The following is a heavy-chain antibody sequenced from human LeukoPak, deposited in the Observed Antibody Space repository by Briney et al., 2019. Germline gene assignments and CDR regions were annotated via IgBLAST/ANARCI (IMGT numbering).Heavy chain of an antibody. V-gene: IGHV3-23*01. Sequence: PGGSLRLSCAASGFTFSSYWMSWVRQAPGKGLEWVSVISGSGGSTYYVDSVKGRFTISRDNSKNTLYLQMNSLRAEDTAVYYCAKSYGSGSYYTNRGAFDIWGQGTMVTVSS. J-gene: IGHJ3*02. CDR3: AKSYGSGSYYTNRGAFDI. D-gene: IGHD3-10*01. CDR2: ISGSGGST. CDR1: GFTFSSYW.